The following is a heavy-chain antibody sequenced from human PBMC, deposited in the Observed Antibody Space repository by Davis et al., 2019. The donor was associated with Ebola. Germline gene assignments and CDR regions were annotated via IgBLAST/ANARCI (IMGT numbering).Heavy chain of an antibody. CDR3: AKGGSGWPSDYSYGMGV. J-gene: IGHJ6*04. CDR2: VTSSGGGT. Sequence: GSLRLSCAASGFTFDDYAMHWVRQVPGKGLEWVSAVTSSGGGTYYADSVKGRFTISRDNSKNTLYLQMNSLRVEDTAVYYCAKGGSGWPSDYSYGMGVWGKGTTVTVSS. V-gene: IGHV3-23*01. D-gene: IGHD6-19*01. CDR1: GFTFDDYA.